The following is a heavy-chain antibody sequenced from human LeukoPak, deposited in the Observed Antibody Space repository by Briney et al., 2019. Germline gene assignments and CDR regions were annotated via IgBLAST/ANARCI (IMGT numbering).Heavy chain of an antibody. CDR3: ARDSIAVAGNDYYYYMDV. CDR1: GGTFNSYA. CDR2: IIPIFSTT. V-gene: IGHV1-69*13. J-gene: IGHJ6*03. Sequence: ASVKVSCKASGGTFNSYAISWVRQAPGQRLEWMGGIIPIFSTTNYAQKFQGRVAITADESTSTAYMELSSLRSEDTAVYYCARDSIAVAGNDYYYYMDVWGKGTTVTVSS. D-gene: IGHD6-19*01.